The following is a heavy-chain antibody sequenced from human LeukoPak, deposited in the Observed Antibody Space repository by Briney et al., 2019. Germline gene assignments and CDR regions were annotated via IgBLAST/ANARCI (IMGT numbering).Heavy chain of an antibody. V-gene: IGHV3-23*01. Sequence: GGSLRLSCAASGFTFSSYAMSWVRQAPGKGLEWVSAISGSGGSTYYADSVKGRFTISRDNSKNTLYLQMNSLRAEDTAVYYCARRLYFEWYLFDYWGQGTLVTVSS. D-gene: IGHD3-9*01. J-gene: IGHJ4*02. CDR3: ARRLYFEWYLFDY. CDR2: ISGSGGST. CDR1: GFTFSSYA.